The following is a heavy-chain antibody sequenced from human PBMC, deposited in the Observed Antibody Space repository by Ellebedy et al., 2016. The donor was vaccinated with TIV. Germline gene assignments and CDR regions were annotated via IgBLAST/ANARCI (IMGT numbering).Heavy chain of an antibody. CDR2: ISWNSGSI. J-gene: IGHJ4*02. Sequence: SLKISXAASGFTFDDYAMHWVRQAPGKGLEWVSGISWNSGSIGYADSVKGRFTISRDNSKNTLYLQMNSLRAEDTAVYYCARGLRGVVITGVGYWGQGTLVTVSS. CDR3: ARGLRGVVITGVGY. D-gene: IGHD3-3*01. CDR1: GFTFDDYA. V-gene: IGHV3-9*01.